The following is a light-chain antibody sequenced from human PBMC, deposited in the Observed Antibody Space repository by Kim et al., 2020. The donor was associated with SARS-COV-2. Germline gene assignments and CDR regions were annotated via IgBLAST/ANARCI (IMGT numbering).Light chain of an antibody. CDR3: QSYDSSNVV. J-gene: IGLJ2*01. CDR1: RGGIASNY. CDR2: EDN. V-gene: IGLV6-57*03. Sequence: GKTLPTSCTRSRGGIASNYGQWYQQRPGSAPTTVIYEDNQSPSGVPARFSGSIDSSSNSASLTISGLKTEDEADYYCQSYDSSNVVFGGGTQLTVL.